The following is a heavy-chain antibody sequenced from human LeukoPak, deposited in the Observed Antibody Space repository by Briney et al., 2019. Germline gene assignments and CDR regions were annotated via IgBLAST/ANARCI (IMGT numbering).Heavy chain of an antibody. D-gene: IGHD1-1*01. CDR3: ARVRDSDNWWGAFDI. CDR2: ISTVNGNS. Sequence: ASVKVSCKASGHRFSSSGITWVRQAPGQGPEWMGWISTVNGNSRYAQNFQGRVTLTTDTSTNTAHLELTSLRSDDTAIYYCARVRDSDNWWGAFDIWGQGTMVTVSS. J-gene: IGHJ3*02. V-gene: IGHV1-18*01. CDR1: GHRFSSSG.